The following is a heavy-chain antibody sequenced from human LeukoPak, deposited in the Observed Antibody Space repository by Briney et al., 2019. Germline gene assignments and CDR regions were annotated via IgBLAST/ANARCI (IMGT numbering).Heavy chain of an antibody. D-gene: IGHD3-16*01. CDR2: IKSKSYGGAA. CDR1: GFAFNNAW. Sequence: GGSLRLSCAASGFAFNNAWMSWVRQAPGKGLEWIGRIKSKSYGGAADYAAPVKGRFTISRDDSINRLYLQMNSLKSEDTAVYYCTPWLASLGTWGRGTLVTVSS. J-gene: IGHJ1*01. V-gene: IGHV3-15*01. CDR3: TPWLASLGT.